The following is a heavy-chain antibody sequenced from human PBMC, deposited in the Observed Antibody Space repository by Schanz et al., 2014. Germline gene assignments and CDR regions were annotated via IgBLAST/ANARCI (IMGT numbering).Heavy chain of an antibody. CDR1: GFTVSSNH. J-gene: IGHJ4*02. Sequence: EGQLAESGGGLVQPGGSLRLSCAASGFTVSSNHMSWVRQAPGKGLEWVSVINSGIGAYYADSVKDRITVSRDNSKNTVYLQMNRLRAEDTAVYYCARVHHYDPSGCGYFDYWGQGALVTVSS. V-gene: IGHV3-66*01. D-gene: IGHD3-22*01. CDR2: INSGIGA. CDR3: ARVHHYDPSGCGYFDY.